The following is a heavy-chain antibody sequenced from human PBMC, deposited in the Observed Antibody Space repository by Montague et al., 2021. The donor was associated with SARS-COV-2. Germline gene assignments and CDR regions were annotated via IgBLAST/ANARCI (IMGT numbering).Heavy chain of an antibody. CDR3: ARRGRKLLPVATTIGGFDI. Sequence: SETLSLTCTVSGGSISSNNYYWDWIRQPPGKGLEWIGSIYDSGSTYYNPSLKSRVTISVDTSKNPFSLKLNSVTAADTAVYYCARRGRKLLPVATTIGGFDIWGQGTMVTVSS. CDR1: GGSISSNNYY. V-gene: IGHV4-39*02. CDR2: IYDSGST. J-gene: IGHJ3*02. D-gene: IGHD5-12*01.